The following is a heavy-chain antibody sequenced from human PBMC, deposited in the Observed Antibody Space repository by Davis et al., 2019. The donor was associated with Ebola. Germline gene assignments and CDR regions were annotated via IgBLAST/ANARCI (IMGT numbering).Heavy chain of an antibody. D-gene: IGHD6-13*01. Sequence: GGSLRLSCAASGFTFSTYAMNWVRQAPGKGLEWVSYMSHSSNTIYYADSVKGRFTISRDNAKNSLFLQMNSLRAEDTAVYYCARDSSSWYEAFDIWGQGTMVTVSS. CDR1: GFTFSTYA. CDR3: ARDSSSWYEAFDI. V-gene: IGHV3-48*01. J-gene: IGHJ3*02. CDR2: MSHSSNTI.